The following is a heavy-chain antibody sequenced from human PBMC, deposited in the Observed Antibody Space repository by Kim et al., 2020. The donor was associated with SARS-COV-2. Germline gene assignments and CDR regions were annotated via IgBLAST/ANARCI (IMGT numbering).Heavy chain of an antibody. CDR2: IYYSGGT. CDR3: ARQRIGDCGGDCYTGSYY. J-gene: IGHJ6*01. V-gene: IGHV4-59*08. CDR1: GGSISSYY. D-gene: IGHD2-21*01. Sequence: SETLSLTCTVSGGSISSYYWSWIRQPPGKGLEWIGYIYYSGGTNYNPSLKSRVTISVDTSKNQFSLKLSSLTAADTAVYYCARQRIGDCGGDCYTGSYY.